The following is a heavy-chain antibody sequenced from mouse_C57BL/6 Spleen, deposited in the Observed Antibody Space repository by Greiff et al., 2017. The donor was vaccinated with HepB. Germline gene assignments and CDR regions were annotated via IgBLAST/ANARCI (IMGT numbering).Heavy chain of an antibody. CDR2: IYPGDGDT. D-gene: IGHD4-1*01. V-gene: IGHV1-82*01. Sequence: VQLQQSGPELVKPGASVKISCKASGYAFSSSWMNWVKQRPGKGLEWIGRIYPGDGDTNYNGKFKGKATLTADKSSSTAYMHLSSLTSEDSAVYFCARKLGRGYAMDYWGQGTSVTVSS. J-gene: IGHJ4*01. CDR1: GYAFSSSW. CDR3: ARKLGRGYAMDY.